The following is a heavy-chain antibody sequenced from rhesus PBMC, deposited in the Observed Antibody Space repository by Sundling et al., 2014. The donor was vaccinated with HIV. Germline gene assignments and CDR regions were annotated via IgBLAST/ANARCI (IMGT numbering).Heavy chain of an antibody. J-gene: IGHJ4*01. Sequence: QVTLKESGPALVKPTQTLTLTCTFSGFSLSTSGMGVGWIRQPPGKTLEWLAHIYWDDDKRYSISLRSRLTISKDTSKNQVVLTMTNMDPVDTATYYCARRTTYNWNYGDFDSWGQGVLVTVSS. CDR2: IYWDDDK. CDR3: ARRTTYNWNYGDFDS. D-gene: IGHD1-26*01. V-gene: IGHV2-174*02. CDR1: GFSLSTSGMG.